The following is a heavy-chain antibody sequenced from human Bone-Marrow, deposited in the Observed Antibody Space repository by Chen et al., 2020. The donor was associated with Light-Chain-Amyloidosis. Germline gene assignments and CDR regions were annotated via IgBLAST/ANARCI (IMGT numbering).Heavy chain of an antibody. D-gene: IGHD3-22*01. CDR1: GFSFSSYW. CDR2: INPDGSTT. Sequence: EVQLVESGGGLVQPGGFLRLSCAASGFSFSSYWMHWVRQAPGKGLVWVSRINPDGSTTTYADSVRGRFTISRDNAKNTLFLQMSSLRAEDTAIYYCVYDSHREAAFDIWGQGTMVTVSS. J-gene: IGHJ3*02. V-gene: IGHV3-74*02. CDR3: VYDSHREAAFDI.